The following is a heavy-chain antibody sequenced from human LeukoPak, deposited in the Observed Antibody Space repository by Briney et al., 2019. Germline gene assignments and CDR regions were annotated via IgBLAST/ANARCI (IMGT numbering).Heavy chain of an antibody. V-gene: IGHV3-21*01. D-gene: IGHD2-15*01. CDR2: ISSSSSYI. Sequence: GGSLRLSCAASGFTFSSYSMNWVRQAPGKGLEWVSSISSSSSYIYYADSVKGRFTISRDNAKNSLYLQMNSLRAEDTAVYYCARDPDATAEFDYWGQGTLVTVSS. J-gene: IGHJ4*02. CDR3: ARDPDATAEFDY. CDR1: GFTFSSYS.